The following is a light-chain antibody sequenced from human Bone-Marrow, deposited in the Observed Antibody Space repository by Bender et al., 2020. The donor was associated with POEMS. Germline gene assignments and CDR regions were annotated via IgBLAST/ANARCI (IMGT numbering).Light chain of an antibody. V-gene: IGLV2-14*02. CDR3: CSYTGRDPAWV. CDR2: EGS. Sequence: QSALTQPASVSGSPGQSITISCTGTSSDVGSYYLVSWYQQHPGKAPKLMIYEGSKRPSGVSGRFSGSKSGNTASLTISRLQAEDEADYYCCSYTGRDPAWVFGGGTKVTVL. CDR1: SSDVGSYYL. J-gene: IGLJ3*02.